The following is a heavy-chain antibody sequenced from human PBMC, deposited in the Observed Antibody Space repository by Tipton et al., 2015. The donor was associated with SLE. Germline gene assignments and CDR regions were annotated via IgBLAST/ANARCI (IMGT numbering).Heavy chain of an antibody. Sequence: SLRLSCAASGFTFSTYAMNWVRQAPGKGLEWVSGISGSGGSTYYADSVKGRFTISRDNAENSLFLQMNSLRAEDTAVYYCASALTYSSGFDAFDTWGQGTMVTVSS. D-gene: IGHD6-19*01. CDR3: ASALTYSSGFDAFDT. CDR2: ISGSGGST. CDR1: GFTFSTYA. V-gene: IGHV3-23*01. J-gene: IGHJ3*02.